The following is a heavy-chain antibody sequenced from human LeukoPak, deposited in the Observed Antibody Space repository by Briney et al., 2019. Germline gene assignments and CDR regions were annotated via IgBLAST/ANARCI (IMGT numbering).Heavy chain of an antibody. CDR2: INPNSGGT. CDR3: ARGFLGYCSSTSCYENDY. CDR1: GYTFTGYY. Sequence: EASVKVSCKASGYTFTGYYMHWVRQAPGQGLEWMGWINPNSGGTNYAQKFQGRVTMTRDASISTAYMELSRLRSDDTAVYYCARGFLGYCSSTSCYENDYWGQGTLVTVSS. J-gene: IGHJ4*02. V-gene: IGHV1-2*02. D-gene: IGHD2-2*01.